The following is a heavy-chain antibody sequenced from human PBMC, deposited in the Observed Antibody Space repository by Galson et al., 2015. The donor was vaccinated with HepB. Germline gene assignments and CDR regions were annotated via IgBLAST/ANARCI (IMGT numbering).Heavy chain of an antibody. J-gene: IGHJ1*01. V-gene: IGHV3-30-3*01. CDR2: ISYDGSNK. CDR3: ARGEKQQLVISEYFQH. Sequence: SLRLSCAASGFTFSSYAMHWVRQAPGKGLEWVAVISYDGSNKYYADSVKGRFTISRDNSKNTLYLQMNSLRAEDTAVYYCARGEKQQLVISEYFQHWGQGTLVTVSS. CDR1: GFTFSSYA. D-gene: IGHD6-13*01.